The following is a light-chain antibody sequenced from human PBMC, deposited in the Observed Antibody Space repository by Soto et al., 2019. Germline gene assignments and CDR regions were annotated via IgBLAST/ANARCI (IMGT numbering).Light chain of an antibody. CDR2: LNTDGSH. CDR1: SGHSNYA. J-gene: IGLJ3*02. Sequence: QLVLTQSPSASASLGASVKLTCTLSSGHSNYAIAWHQQQPEKGPRYLMKLNTDGSHSKGDGIPDRFSGSSSGAERYLTISSLQSEDEADYYCQTWGTGPWVFGGGTKWTVL. V-gene: IGLV4-69*01. CDR3: QTWGTGPWV.